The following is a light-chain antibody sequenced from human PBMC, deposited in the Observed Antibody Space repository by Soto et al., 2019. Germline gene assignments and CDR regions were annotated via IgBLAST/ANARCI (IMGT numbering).Light chain of an antibody. V-gene: IGKV3-11*01. CDR1: QSVSRY. Sequence: EIVLTQSPVTLSLSQGERATLSCRASQSVSRYLAWYQQKPDQAPRLLIYDAFNRATGIPARFSGSGSGTDFTLTISSLEPEDFVVYYCQQRSNWPITFGQGTLLEIK. J-gene: IGKJ5*01. CDR3: QQRSNWPIT. CDR2: DAF.